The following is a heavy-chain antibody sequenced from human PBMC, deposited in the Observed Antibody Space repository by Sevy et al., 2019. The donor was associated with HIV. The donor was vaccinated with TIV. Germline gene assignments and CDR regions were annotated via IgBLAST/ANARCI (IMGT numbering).Heavy chain of an antibody. D-gene: IGHD3-16*01. J-gene: IGHJ3*02. Sequence: ASVKVSCKASGGTFGSYVISWVRQVPGQGFEWMGKIMPIFGSANYAQNFQGRVTITADESTSTDYMEMSSLRFEDTAIYYCARLGGEVGTTFPFDMWGQGTMVTVSS. CDR1: GGTFGSYV. CDR3: ARLGGEVGTTFPFDM. V-gene: IGHV1-69*13. CDR2: IMPIFGSA.